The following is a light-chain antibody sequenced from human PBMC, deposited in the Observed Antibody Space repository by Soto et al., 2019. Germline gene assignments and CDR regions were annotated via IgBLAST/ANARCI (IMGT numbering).Light chain of an antibody. J-gene: IGKJ1*01. CDR3: QEYHNWSPDRT. Sequence: EIVMTQSPATLSVSPGERATLSCRASRTVGSNLAWYQQKLGQAPRLLIYGASTRATGIPARFSGSGSGTEFTLTVSSLRSDDFALYFGQEYHNWSPDRTFGQGTKVEIK. CDR2: GAS. CDR1: RTVGSN. V-gene: IGKV3-15*01.